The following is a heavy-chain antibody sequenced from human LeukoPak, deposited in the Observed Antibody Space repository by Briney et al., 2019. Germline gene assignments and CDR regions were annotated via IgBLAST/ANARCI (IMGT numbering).Heavy chain of an antibody. J-gene: IGHJ4*02. CDR3: ATAGNYRFDY. V-gene: IGHV3-74*01. CDR1: GFTFSNYW. Sequence: GGSLRLSHAPAGFTFSNYWVHWVRQAPGKGLVWVSRINLDGSTINYADSVKGRFTISRDNAKNTLYLQMNSLRAEDTAVYYCATAGNYRFDYWGQGTLVTVSS. D-gene: IGHD1-7*01. CDR2: INLDGSTI.